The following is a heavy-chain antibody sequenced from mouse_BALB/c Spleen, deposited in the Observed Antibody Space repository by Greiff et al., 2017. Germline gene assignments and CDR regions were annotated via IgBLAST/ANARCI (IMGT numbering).Heavy chain of an antibody. V-gene: IGHV5-12-1*01. CDR2: ISSGGGST. CDR3: ARQGREAWFAY. Sequence: EVQRVESGGGLVKPGGSLKLSCAASGFAFSSYDMSWVRQTPEKRLEWVAYISSGGGSTYYPDTVKGRFTISRDNAKNTLYLQMSSLKSEDTAMYYCARQGREAWFAYWGQGTLVTVSA. CDR1: GFAFSSYD. J-gene: IGHJ3*01.